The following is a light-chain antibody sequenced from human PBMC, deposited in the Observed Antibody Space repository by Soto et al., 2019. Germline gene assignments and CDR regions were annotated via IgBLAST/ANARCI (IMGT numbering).Light chain of an antibody. CDR3: QQFNNWPRT. Sequence: EIVMTQSPATLSVSPGERATLSCRASQSVSSNLAWYQQKPGQAPRLLIYGASTRATGIPARFSGSGSGTEFTLTISSLQSEDFDVYSCQQFNNWPRTFGQGTKVDI. J-gene: IGKJ1*01. CDR2: GAS. CDR1: QSVSSN. V-gene: IGKV3-15*01.